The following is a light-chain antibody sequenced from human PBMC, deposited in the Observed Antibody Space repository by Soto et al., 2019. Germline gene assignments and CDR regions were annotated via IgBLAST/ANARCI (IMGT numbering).Light chain of an antibody. J-gene: IGLJ1*01. CDR2: EVS. Sequence: QPALTQPPSASGSPGQSVTISCTRTSSDVGGYNYVSWYQQHPGKAPKLMIYEVSKRPSGVPDRFSGSKSGNTASLTVSGLQAEDEADYYCSSYAGSNNYVFGTGTKVTVL. V-gene: IGLV2-8*01. CDR3: SSYAGSNNYV. CDR1: SSDVGGYNY.